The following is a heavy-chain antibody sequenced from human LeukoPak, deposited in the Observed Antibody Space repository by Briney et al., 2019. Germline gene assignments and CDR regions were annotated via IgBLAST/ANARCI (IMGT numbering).Heavy chain of an antibody. CDR1: GFTFSSYW. CDR2: IKYDGSST. CDR3: TRRGAASDAFDI. V-gene: IGHV3-74*01. D-gene: IGHD3-16*01. J-gene: IGHJ3*02. Sequence: GGSLRLSCAASGFTFSSYWMHWVRQAPGKGLVLVSRIKYDGSSTNYAGSVKGRFTISRDNAKNTLYLQMNTLRAEDTAVYYCTRRGAASDAFDIWGQGTMVTVSS.